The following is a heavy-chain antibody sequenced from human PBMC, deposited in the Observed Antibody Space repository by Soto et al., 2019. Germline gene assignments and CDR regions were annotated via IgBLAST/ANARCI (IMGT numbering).Heavy chain of an antibody. CDR1: GGTFSSYA. V-gene: IGHV1-69*01. CDR2: IIPIFGTA. J-gene: IGHJ4*02. D-gene: IGHD6-19*01. Sequence: QVQLVQSGAEVKKPGSSVKVSCKASGGTFSSYAISWVRQAPGQGLEWMGGIIPIFGTANDAQKFQRRVTITADESTSTAYMELSSLRSEDTAVYYCAREGIAVAGTGPTDGWGQGTLVTVSS. CDR3: AREGIAVAGTGPTDG.